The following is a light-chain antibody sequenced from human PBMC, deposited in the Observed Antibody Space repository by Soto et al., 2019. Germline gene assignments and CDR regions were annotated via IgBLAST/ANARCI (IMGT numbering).Light chain of an antibody. CDR2: GNN. V-gene: IGLV1-40*01. CDR1: SSNIGAGYD. CDR3: QSYDSSLSVYV. Sequence: QSVLTQPPSVSGAPGQRVTISCTGSSSNIGAGYDVHWYQQLPGTAPKLLIYGNNNRPSGVPDRSSGSKSGTSASLAITGLQAEDEAGYYCQSYDSSLSVYVFGTGTKVTVL. J-gene: IGLJ1*01.